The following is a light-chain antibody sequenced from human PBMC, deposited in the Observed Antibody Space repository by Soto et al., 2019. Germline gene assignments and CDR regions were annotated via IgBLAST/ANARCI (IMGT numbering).Light chain of an antibody. CDR3: CSYAGSSTSYV. V-gene: IGLV2-23*01. CDR1: SSDVGSYNL. J-gene: IGLJ1*01. Sequence: QSVLTQPASVSGSPGQSITISCTGTSSDVGSYNLVSWYQQHPGKAPKLMIYEGSKRPSGVSNRFSGSKSGNTASLTISGXXXXXXXXYYCCSYAGSSTSYVFGTGTKVTV. CDR2: EGS.